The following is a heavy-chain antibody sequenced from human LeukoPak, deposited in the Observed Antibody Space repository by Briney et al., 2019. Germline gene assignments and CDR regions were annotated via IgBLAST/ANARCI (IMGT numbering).Heavy chain of an antibody. J-gene: IGHJ6*02. Sequence: ASVKVSCKASGYTFTSYDINWVRQATGQGLEWMGWMNPNSGNTGYAQKFQGRVTMTRNTSISTAYMELSSLRSEDTAVYYCARGHIVVVTAIDVFYYYGMDVWGQGTTVTVSS. CDR3: ARGHIVVVTAIDVFYYYGMDV. CDR1: GYTFTSYD. D-gene: IGHD2-21*02. CDR2: MNPNSGNT. V-gene: IGHV1-8*01.